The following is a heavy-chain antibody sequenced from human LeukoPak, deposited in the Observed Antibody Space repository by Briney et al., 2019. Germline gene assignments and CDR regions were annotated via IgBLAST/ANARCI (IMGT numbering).Heavy chain of an antibody. Sequence: GGSLRLSCAASGFTFNTYAMHWVRQAPGKGLEWVALIPHDGSNKYYADSVKGRFTISRDNSKNTLYLQMNSLRAEDTAVYYCAKTDYGDYGYWGQGTLVTVSS. CDR1: GFTFNTYA. J-gene: IGHJ4*02. D-gene: IGHD4-17*01. V-gene: IGHV3-30-3*02. CDR2: IPHDGSNK. CDR3: AKTDYGDYGY.